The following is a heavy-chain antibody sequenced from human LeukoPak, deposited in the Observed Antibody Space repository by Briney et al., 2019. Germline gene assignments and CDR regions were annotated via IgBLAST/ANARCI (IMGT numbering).Heavy chain of an antibody. Sequence: PSETLSLTCTVSGYSISSGYYWGWIRQPPGKGLEWIGSIYHSGSTYYNPSLKSRVTISVDTSKNQFSLKLSSVTAAGTAVYYCASRGNDYVWGSYRPHLIDYWGQGTLVTVSS. V-gene: IGHV4-38-2*02. CDR2: IYHSGST. CDR1: GYSISSGYY. D-gene: IGHD3-16*02. CDR3: ASRGNDYVWGSYRPHLIDY. J-gene: IGHJ4*02.